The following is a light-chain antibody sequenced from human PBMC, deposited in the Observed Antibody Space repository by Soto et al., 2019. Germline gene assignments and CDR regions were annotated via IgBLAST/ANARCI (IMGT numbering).Light chain of an antibody. V-gene: IGKV2-28*01. CDR1: QSLLNSNGYNY. CDR2: LGS. J-gene: IGKJ1*01. CDR3: MQALQAPRT. Sequence: DIVMTQSPLSLPVTPGEPASISCRSSQSLLNSNGYNYLDWYLQKPGQSPQLLIYLGSSRASGVPDRVSGSRSGTDFTLTISRVEAEDVGFYYCMQALQAPRTFGHGTKVDIK.